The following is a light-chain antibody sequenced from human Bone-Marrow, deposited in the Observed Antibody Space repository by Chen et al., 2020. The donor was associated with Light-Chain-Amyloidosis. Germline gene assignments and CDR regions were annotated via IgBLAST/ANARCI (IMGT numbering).Light chain of an antibody. CDR2: DVS. CDR1: SSDVGGYNY. CDR3: CSDAGRYVV. V-gene: IGLV2-11*01. J-gene: IGLJ2*01. Sequence: QSALTQPRSVSGSPGQSVTISCTGTSSDVGGYNYVSWYQQHPGKAPKLMIYDVSKRPSGVPDRFSGSKSGKTASRTISGLEAEDEADYYSCSDAGRYVVFGRGTKLTVL.